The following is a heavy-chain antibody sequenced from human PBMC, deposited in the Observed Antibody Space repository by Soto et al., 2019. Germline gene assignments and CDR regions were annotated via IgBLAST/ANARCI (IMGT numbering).Heavy chain of an antibody. D-gene: IGHD1-20*01. V-gene: IGHV3-48*02. CDR1: GFTFSDYA. J-gene: IGHJ4*02. CDR3: VRDHNWAFDY. Sequence: EVQLVESGGGLVQPGGPLRLSCVVSGFTFSDYAMNWVRQAPGKGLEWVSYISGRAGDIRYADPVRGRFTISRDNANNLLYLQMSSLGDDDTAVYYCVRDHNWAFDYWGKGILVTVSS. CDR2: ISGRAGDI.